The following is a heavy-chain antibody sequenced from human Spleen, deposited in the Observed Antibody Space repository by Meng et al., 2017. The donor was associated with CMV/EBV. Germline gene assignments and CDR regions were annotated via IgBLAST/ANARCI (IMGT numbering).Heavy chain of an antibody. J-gene: IGHJ2*01. D-gene: IGHD1/OR15-1a*01. Sequence: GGSLRLSCAASGFSVSRNDMSSVRQAPGKGLEWVSIILGGGNTYYADSVKGRFTISRDNSRNTLYLQMNSLRTEDTALYYCGSFKQQVGGIYWHLDLWGRGTLVTVSS. CDR3: GSFKQQVGGIYWHLDL. CDR2: ILGGGNT. V-gene: IGHV3-66*02. CDR1: GFSVSRND.